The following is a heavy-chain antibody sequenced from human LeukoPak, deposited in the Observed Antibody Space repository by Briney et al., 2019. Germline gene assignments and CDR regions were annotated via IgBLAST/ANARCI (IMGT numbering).Heavy chain of an antibody. V-gene: IGHV4-59*01. CDR1: GGSISSYY. CDR2: IYYSGST. Sequence: PSETLSLTCTVSGGSISSYYWSWIRQPPGKGLEWIGYIYYSGSTNYNPSLKSRVTISVDTSKNQFSLKLSSVTAADTAVYYCARESSVTATYWGQGTLVIVSS. CDR3: ARESSVTATY. D-gene: IGHD2-15*01. J-gene: IGHJ4*02.